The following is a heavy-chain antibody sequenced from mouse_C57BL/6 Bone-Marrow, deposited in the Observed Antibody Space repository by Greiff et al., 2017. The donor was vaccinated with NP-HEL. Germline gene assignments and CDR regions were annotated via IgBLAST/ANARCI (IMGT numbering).Heavy chain of an antibody. CDR2: ISDGGSYT. J-gene: IGHJ1*03. CDR1: GFTFSSYA. V-gene: IGHV5-4*01. Sequence: DVHLAESGGGLVKPGGSLKLSCAASGFTFSSYAMSWVRQTPEKRLEWVATISDGGSYTYYPDNVKGRFTISRDNAKNNLYLQMSHLKSEDTAMYYCARDLITTVVDWYFDVWGTGTTVTVSS. D-gene: IGHD1-1*01. CDR3: ARDLITTVVDWYFDV.